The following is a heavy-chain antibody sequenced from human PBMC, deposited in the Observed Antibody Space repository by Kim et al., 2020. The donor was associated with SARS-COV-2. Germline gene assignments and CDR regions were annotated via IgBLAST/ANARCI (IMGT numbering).Heavy chain of an antibody. Sequence: DSVKLRFTISRDKSKNTLDLQMNILRDEDTAVYYCAKDRLLRGYGTAPDYWGQGTLVTVYS. V-gene: IGHV3-30*02. D-gene: IGHD1-26*01. CDR3: AKDRLLRGYGTAPDY. J-gene: IGHJ4*02.